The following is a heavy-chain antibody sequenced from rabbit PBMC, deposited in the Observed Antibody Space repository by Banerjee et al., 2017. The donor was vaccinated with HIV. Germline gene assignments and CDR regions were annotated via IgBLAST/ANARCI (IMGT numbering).Heavy chain of an antibody. CDR1: GFSFSGSYY. V-gene: IGHV1S40*01. Sequence: QQLVESGGGLVKPGASLTLTCKASGFSFSGSYYMCWVRQAPGTGLEWIACIYGGDGGTTGYASWGKGRFTISKTSSTTVTLQMTSLTAADTATYFCARDLAGVIGWNFNLWGPGTLVTVS. CDR3: ARDLAGVIGWNFNL. J-gene: IGHJ4*01. D-gene: IGHD4-1*01. CDR2: IYGGDGGTT.